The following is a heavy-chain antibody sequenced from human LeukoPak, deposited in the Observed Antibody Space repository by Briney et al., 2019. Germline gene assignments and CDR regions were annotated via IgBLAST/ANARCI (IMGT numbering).Heavy chain of an antibody. V-gene: IGHV3-30-3*01. Sequence: GGSLRLSCAASGFTFSSYAMHWVRQAPGKGLEGVAVISYDGSNKYYADSVKGRFTIYRDNSKNTLYLQMNSLRAEDTAVYYCAKAPIAVAGKGAYFDYWGQGTLVTVSS. CDR1: GFTFSSYA. CDR2: ISYDGSNK. CDR3: AKAPIAVAGKGAYFDY. D-gene: IGHD6-19*01. J-gene: IGHJ4*02.